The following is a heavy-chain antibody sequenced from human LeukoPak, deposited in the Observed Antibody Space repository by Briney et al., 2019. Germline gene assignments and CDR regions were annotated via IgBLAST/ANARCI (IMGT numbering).Heavy chain of an antibody. Sequence: PSETLSLTCAVYGGSFSGYYWSWIRQPPGKGLEWIGEINHSGSTNYNPSLKSRVTISVDTSKNQFSLKLSSVTAADTAVYYCARRKAGYGGKGTFDYWGQGTLVTVSS. V-gene: IGHV4-34*01. CDR2: INHSGST. J-gene: IGHJ4*02. CDR1: GGSFSGYY. CDR3: ARRKAGYGGKGTFDY. D-gene: IGHD4-23*01.